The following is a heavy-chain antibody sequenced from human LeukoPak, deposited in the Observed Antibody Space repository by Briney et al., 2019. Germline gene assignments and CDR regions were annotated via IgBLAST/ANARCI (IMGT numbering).Heavy chain of an antibody. CDR1: GYTFTAYC. D-gene: IGHD3-10*01. CDR2: INPNSGGT. CDR3: AREKYYGSGSWDFDY. V-gene: IGHV1-2*02. J-gene: IGHJ4*02. Sequence: ASVKVSCKASGYTFTAYCMHWVRQAPGQGLEWMGWINPNSGGTNFAQKFQGRVTMTRDTSITTAYMELSRLRSDDTAVYYCAREKYYGSGSWDFDYWGQGTLVTVSS.